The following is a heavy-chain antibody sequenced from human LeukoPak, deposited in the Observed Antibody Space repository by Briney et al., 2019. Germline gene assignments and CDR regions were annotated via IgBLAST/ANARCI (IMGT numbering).Heavy chain of an antibody. Sequence: GASVKVSCRASGYTFTSYDINWVRQATGQGLEWMGWMNPNSGNTGYAQKFQGRVTMTRNTSISTAYMELSSLRSEDTAVYYCARYYDILTGTPSFDYWGQGTLVTVSS. J-gene: IGHJ4*02. CDR2: MNPNSGNT. CDR3: ARYYDILTGTPSFDY. CDR1: GYTFTSYD. D-gene: IGHD3-9*01. V-gene: IGHV1-8*01.